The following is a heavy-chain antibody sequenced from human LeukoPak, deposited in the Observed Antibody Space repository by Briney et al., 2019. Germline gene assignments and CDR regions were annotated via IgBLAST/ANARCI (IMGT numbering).Heavy chain of an antibody. CDR3: ARPGQLGEYTPYYFDY. CDR2: ISSSGSTI. CDR1: GFTFSDYY. D-gene: IGHD3-16*01. Sequence: GGSLRLSCAASGFTFSDYYMSWIRQAPGKGLEWVSYISSSGSTIYYADSVKGRFTISRDNAKNSLYLQMNSLRAEDTAVYYCARPGQLGEYTPYYFDYWGQGVLVTVSS. V-gene: IGHV3-11*01. J-gene: IGHJ4*02.